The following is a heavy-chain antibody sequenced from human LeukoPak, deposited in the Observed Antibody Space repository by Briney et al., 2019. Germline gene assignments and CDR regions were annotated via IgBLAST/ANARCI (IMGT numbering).Heavy chain of an antibody. CDR2: ISGSGDST. V-gene: IGHV3-23*01. D-gene: IGHD3-10*01. CDR1: GFTFSSYG. CDR3: ASHYGSGSGNWLDP. J-gene: IGHJ5*02. Sequence: GGSLRLSCAASGFTFSSYGMSWVRQGPGKGLEWVSAISGSGDSTFYADSVKVRFTISRDNSRSTLYLQMNSLRADDTAVYYCASHYGSGSGNWLDPWGQGTLVTVSS.